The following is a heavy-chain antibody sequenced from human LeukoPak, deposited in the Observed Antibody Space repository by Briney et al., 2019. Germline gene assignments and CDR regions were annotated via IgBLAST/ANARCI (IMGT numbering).Heavy chain of an antibody. J-gene: IGHJ3*02. Sequence: PSETLSLTCTVSGGSISSYYWSWIRQPPGKGLEWIGYIYYSGSTNYNPSLKSRVTISVDTSKNQFSLKLSSVTAADTAVYYCARDRPQSGFSSAFDIWGQGTMVTVSS. CDR3: ARDRPQSGFSSAFDI. V-gene: IGHV4-59*01. CDR1: GGSISSYY. CDR2: IYYSGST. D-gene: IGHD3-3*01.